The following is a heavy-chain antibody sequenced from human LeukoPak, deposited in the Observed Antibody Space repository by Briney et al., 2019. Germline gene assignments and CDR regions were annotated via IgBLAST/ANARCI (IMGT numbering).Heavy chain of an antibody. CDR1: GFTFSSYW. CDR2: IKQDGSET. D-gene: IGHD3-16*02. CDR3: ARAAYDYVWGSYRHSDY. V-gene: IGHV3-7*01. Sequence: PGGSLRLSCAASGFTFSSYWMSWVRQAPGKGLEWVANIKQDGSETYYVDSVKGRFTISRDNAKTSLYLQMTILRAEDTPVDSGARAAYDYVWGSYRHSDYWGQGTLVTVSS. J-gene: IGHJ4*02.